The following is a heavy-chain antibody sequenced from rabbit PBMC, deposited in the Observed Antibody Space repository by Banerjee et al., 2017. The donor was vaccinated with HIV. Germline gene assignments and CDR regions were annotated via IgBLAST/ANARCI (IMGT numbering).Heavy chain of an antibody. CDR2: IYTGNDNT. CDR1: GFSFSSSYW. V-gene: IGHV1S45*01. J-gene: IGHJ6*01. CDR3: ARSASYASYGMDL. D-gene: IGHD6-1*01. Sequence: QEQLEESGGDLVKPEGSLTLTCTASGFSFSSSYWICWVRQAPGKGLEWIGCIYTGNDNTYYASWAKGRFTISKASSTTVTLQMTSLTAADTATYFCARSASYASYGMDLWGQGTLV.